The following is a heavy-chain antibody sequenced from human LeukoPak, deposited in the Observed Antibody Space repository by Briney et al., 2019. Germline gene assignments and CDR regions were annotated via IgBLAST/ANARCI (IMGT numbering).Heavy chain of an antibody. D-gene: IGHD6-19*01. V-gene: IGHV3-23*01. CDR3: TKDLMTGFSSGWYLAY. CDR1: GFSFNNYW. J-gene: IGHJ4*02. Sequence: GGSLRLSCAVSGFSFNNYWMSWVRQAPGKGLEWVAVTGGSDDNTHYADSVKGRFSISRDTSENRLFLQMNSLRPDDSALYYCTKDLMTGFSSGWYLAYWGQGTLVTVSS. CDR2: TGGSDDNT.